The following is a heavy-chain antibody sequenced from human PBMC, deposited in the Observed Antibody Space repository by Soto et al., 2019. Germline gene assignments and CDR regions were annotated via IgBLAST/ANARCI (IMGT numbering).Heavy chain of an antibody. J-gene: IGHJ5*02. Sequence: GGSLRLSCIASGFIFNIYAMTWVRQAQGKGLEWVSTIGVDGDTHYADSVKGRFTISRDNSKNTVYMQMNSLRADDTAVYYCANVMILRFSEWSTLDDPWGQGALVTVSS. CDR3: ANVMILRFSEWSTLDDP. CDR1: GFIFNIYA. D-gene: IGHD3-3*01. V-gene: IGHV3-23*01. CDR2: IGVDGDT.